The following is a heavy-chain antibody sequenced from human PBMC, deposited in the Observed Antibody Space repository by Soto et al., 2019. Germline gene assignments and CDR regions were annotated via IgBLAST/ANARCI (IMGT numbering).Heavy chain of an antibody. CDR2: IYYSGST. Sequence: SETLSLTCTVSGGSISSGGYYWSWIRQHPGKGLEWIGYIYYSGSTYYNPSLKSRVTISVDTSKNQFSLKLSSVTAADTAVYYCARGARFLEWLSHRLGSWFDPWGHGTLVTVSS. D-gene: IGHD3-3*01. CDR1: GGSISSGGYY. V-gene: IGHV4-31*03. CDR3: ARGARFLEWLSHRLGSWFDP. J-gene: IGHJ5*02.